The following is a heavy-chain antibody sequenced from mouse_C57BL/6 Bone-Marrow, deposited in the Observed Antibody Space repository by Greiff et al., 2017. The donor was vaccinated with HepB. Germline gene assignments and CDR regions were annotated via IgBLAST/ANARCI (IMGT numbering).Heavy chain of an antibody. CDR3: NYYDYDVSAMDY. CDR1: GYTFTSYW. J-gene: IGHJ4*01. CDR2: IYPGNSDT. Sequence: EVHLVESGTVLARPGASVKMSCKTSGYTFTSYWMHWVKQRPGQGLEWIGAIYPGNSDTSYNQKFKGKAKLTAVTSASTAYMELSSLTNEDSAVYYCNYYDYDVSAMDYWGQGTSVTVSS. D-gene: IGHD2-4*01. V-gene: IGHV1-5*01.